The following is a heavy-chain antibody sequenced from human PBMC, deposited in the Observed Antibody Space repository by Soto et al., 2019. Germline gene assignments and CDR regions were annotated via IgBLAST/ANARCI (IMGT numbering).Heavy chain of an antibody. CDR1: GFKFRVYD. CDR3: ARGGGGGLFDP. CDR2: IGTTGDT. D-gene: IGHD2-15*01. Sequence: EVQLVESGGGLVQPGGSLRLSCEASGFKFRVYDMHWVRQPAGKGLEWVSAIGTTGDTYYSGSVRGRFTISRDDAESSLYLRLNSLTVGDTAVYYCARGGGGGLFDPWGQGTMVTVSS. J-gene: IGHJ5*02. V-gene: IGHV3-13*04.